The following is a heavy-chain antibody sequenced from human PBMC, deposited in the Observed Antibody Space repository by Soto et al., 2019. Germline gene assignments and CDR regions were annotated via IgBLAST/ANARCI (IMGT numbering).Heavy chain of an antibody. Sequence: GGSLRLSCAASGFTFSSYAMSWVRQPPGQGLEWVSGISTGGGSTYYADSVKGQFTISRDNPKNTLYLQMNSLRAEDTAVYYCAKAYLSTLYYFDYWGQGALVTVSS. J-gene: IGHJ4*02. V-gene: IGHV3-23*01. D-gene: IGHD2-21*01. CDR3: AKAYLSTLYYFDY. CDR2: ISTGGGST. CDR1: GFTFSSYA.